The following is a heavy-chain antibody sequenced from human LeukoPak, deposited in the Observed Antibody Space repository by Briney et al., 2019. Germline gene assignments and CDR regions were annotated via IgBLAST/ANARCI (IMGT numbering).Heavy chain of an antibody. Sequence: GGSLRLSCAASGFTFGRHWMSWVRQAPGKGLEWVAHMNKGGSETTNVDSVKGRFTISRDDAKNSLYLQMNSLRAEDTAVYYCATGPWQLGSVEDYWGQGTLVTVSS. CDR1: GFTFGRHW. D-gene: IGHD6-13*01. CDR2: MNKGGSET. J-gene: IGHJ4*02. CDR3: ATGPWQLGSVEDY. V-gene: IGHV3-7*01.